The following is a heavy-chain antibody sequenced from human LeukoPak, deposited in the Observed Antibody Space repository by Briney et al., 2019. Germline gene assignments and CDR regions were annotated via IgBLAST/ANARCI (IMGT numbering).Heavy chain of an antibody. CDR3: ARRDSSGYYAY. V-gene: IGHV4-59*08. D-gene: IGHD3-22*01. CDR1: GGSLSYYY. CDR2: IYYSGST. Sequence: SETLSLTCTVSGGSLSYYYWSWIRQPPGRGLEWIGYIYYSGSTNYNPSLKSRVTISVDTSKNQFSLRLSSVTAADTAVYYCARRDSSGYYAYWGQGTLVIVSS. J-gene: IGHJ4*02.